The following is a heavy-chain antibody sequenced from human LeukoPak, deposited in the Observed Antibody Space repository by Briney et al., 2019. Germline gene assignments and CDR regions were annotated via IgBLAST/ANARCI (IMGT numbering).Heavy chain of an antibody. CDR1: GFTFSSYA. D-gene: IGHD2-2*01. CDR3: AKLPILYCSSTSCYL. J-gene: IGHJ4*02. Sequence: QPGGSLRLSCAASGFTFSSYAMSWVRQAPGKGLEWVSAISGSGGSTYYADSVKGRFTISRDNSKNTLYLQMNSLRAEDTAGYYCAKLPILYCSSTSCYLWGQGTLVTVSS. CDR2: ISGSGGST. V-gene: IGHV3-23*01.